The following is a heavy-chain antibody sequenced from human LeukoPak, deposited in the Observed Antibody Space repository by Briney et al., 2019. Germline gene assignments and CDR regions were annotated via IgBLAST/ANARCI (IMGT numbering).Heavy chain of an antibody. V-gene: IGHV3-53*01. CDR2: IYSGGST. CDR3: ARSYPSHGSAFDI. Sequence: GGSLRLSCAASGLTVSSNYMSWVRQAPGKGLGWVSVIYSGGSTYYADSVKGRFTISRDNSKNTLYLQMNSLRAEDTAVYYCARSYPSHGSAFDIWGQGTMVTVSS. J-gene: IGHJ3*02. D-gene: IGHD1-26*01. CDR1: GLTVSSNY.